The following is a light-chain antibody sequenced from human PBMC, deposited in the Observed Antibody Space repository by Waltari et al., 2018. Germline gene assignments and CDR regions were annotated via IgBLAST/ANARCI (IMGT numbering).Light chain of an antibody. J-gene: IGKJ4*01. CDR2: VSS. Sequence: IQLTLSPSSLSASVVCRATITCRASQHIAGYLAWYQQNPGKAPNLLIDVSSTLQSGVPSRFSGSGSGTVFTLTISSLQPEDFATYYCQQLHTYPLTFGGGTTVDI. CDR3: QQLHTYPLT. CDR1: QHIAGY. V-gene: IGKV1-9*01.